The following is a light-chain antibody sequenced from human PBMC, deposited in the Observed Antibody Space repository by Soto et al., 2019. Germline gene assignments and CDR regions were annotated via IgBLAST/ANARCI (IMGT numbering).Light chain of an antibody. CDR2: KTS. J-gene: IGKJ1*01. V-gene: IGKV2-24*01. CDR3: VEPTLPPHA. CDR1: QSLAHSDGSVY. Sequence: EIVLTQTQLSSPATLGQPASISCKSSQSLAHSDGSVYLSWLHQRPGQPPRLLIYKTSNRFPGVPARFSGSGAGTDFTLMISKVEAEDVGVYFCVEPTLPPHAFGQGTKVEI.